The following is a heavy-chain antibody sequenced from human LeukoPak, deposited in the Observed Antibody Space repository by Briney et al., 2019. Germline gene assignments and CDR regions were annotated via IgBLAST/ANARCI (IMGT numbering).Heavy chain of an antibody. D-gene: IGHD3-10*01. CDR3: ASKIWGYGSGSYSKGYFDY. CDR2: IYYSGST. CDR1: GGSISSYY. Sequence: PSETLSLTCTVSGGSISSYYWSWIRQPPGKGLEWIGYIYYSGSTNYNPSLKSRVTISVDTSKNQFSLKLSSVTAADTAVYYCASKIWGYGSGSYSKGYFDYWGQGTLVTVSS. J-gene: IGHJ4*02. V-gene: IGHV4-59*12.